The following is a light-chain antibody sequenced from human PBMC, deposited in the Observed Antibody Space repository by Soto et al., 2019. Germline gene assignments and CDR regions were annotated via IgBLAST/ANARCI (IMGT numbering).Light chain of an antibody. CDR3: QQYNDRPPLS. V-gene: IGKV3-15*01. Sequence: EVVMTQSPALLSVSPGERVTLSCRASQTVTNNLAWYQQRPSQAPRLLIYDSSSRATGVSARFSGSGSVTAFTLNISSLKAEAFAVYYCQQYNDRPPLSFGGVTKVEI. J-gene: IGKJ4*01. CDR2: DSS. CDR1: QTVTNN.